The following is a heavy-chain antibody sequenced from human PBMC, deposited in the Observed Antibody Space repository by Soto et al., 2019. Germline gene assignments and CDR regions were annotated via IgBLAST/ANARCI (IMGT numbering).Heavy chain of an antibody. CDR3: ARGGGHTYGYSWWHFDL. V-gene: IGHV3-30*03. D-gene: IGHD5-18*01. Sequence: QVQLVESGGGVVQPGWSLRLSCAASGFTLSNYGMQWVRQAPGKGLEWVAAISDDGSRQYYADSVKGRFTISRDNSRDTLSLQMNNLRTEDTAVYYCARGGGHTYGYSWWHFDLWGRGTLVTVSS. J-gene: IGHJ2*01. CDR2: ISDDGSRQ. CDR1: GFTLSNYG.